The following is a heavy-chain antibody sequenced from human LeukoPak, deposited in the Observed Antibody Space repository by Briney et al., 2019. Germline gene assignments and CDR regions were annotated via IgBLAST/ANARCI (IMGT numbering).Heavy chain of an antibody. CDR1: GGSITSGPHY. CDR2: VQTTGSL. D-gene: IGHD1-14*01. Sequence: SQTLSLTCTVSGGSITSGPHYWNWIRQSAEKGLEWIGRVQTTGSLDYNPSLKSRVTISMDTSTNHFSLMMNSLTTTDTAVYYCARGTKSPRTTVLTSFWYFDLWGRGTLVTVSS. CDR3: ARGTKSPRTTVLTSFWYFDL. J-gene: IGHJ2*01. V-gene: IGHV4-61*02.